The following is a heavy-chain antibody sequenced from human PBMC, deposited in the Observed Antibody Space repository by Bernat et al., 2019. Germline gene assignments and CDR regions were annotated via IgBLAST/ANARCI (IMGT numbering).Heavy chain of an antibody. J-gene: IGHJ4*02. Sequence: QVQLVQSGAEVKKPGASVKVSCKASGYTFTSYYMHWVRQAPGQGLEWMGIINPSGGSTSYAQKFQGRVTMTRDTSTSTVYMELSSQRSEDTAVYYCARVPPREPSAYYFDYWGQGTLVTVSS. CDR3: ARVPPREPSAYYFDY. CDR2: INPSGGST. D-gene: IGHD1-14*01. V-gene: IGHV1-46*01. CDR1: GYTFTSYY.